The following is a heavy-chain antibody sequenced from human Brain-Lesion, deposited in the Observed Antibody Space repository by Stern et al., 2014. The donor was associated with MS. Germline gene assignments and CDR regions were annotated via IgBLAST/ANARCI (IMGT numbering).Heavy chain of an antibody. CDR1: GFTFDDYA. J-gene: IGHJ4*02. Sequence: DVQLVESGGDLVQPGRSLRLSCAAFGFTFDDYAMHWVRQAQVKGLEWVAGISWNSGTIGYADSVKGRFTTSRDNAYSSRYLQMNSLRPEDTALYYCARDITGSSAYFAYWGQGTLVTVSS. V-gene: IGHV3-9*01. D-gene: IGHD1-14*01. CDR2: ISWNSGTI. CDR3: ARDITGSSAYFAY.